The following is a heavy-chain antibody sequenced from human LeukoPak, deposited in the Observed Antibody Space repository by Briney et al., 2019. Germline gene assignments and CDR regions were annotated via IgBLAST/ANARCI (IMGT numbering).Heavy chain of an antibody. Sequence: NPSETLSLTCAVYGGSFSSYYWSWIRQPPGKGLERIGEINHSGSTNYNPSLKSRVTISVDTSKNQFSLKLSSVTAADTAVYYCARGRRMITFGGVIAKNWFDPWGQGTLVTASS. D-gene: IGHD3-16*02. CDR3: ARGRRMITFGGVIAKNWFDP. CDR1: GGSFSSYY. J-gene: IGHJ5*02. CDR2: INHSGST. V-gene: IGHV4-34*01.